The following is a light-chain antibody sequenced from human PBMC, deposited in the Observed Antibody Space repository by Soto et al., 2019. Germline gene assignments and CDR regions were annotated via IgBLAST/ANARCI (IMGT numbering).Light chain of an antibody. V-gene: IGKV1-27*01. CDR1: QGISNY. CDR3: QKGNSVPG. J-gene: IGKJ3*01. CDR2: ATS. Sequence: DIQMTQSPSSLSASVGDSVTITCRASQGISNYLAWYQQKPGKVPQLLIYATSTVQSGVPFRFRGSGPGTEFTLTFSSLQPEDVGTYYFQKGNSVPGFGPGTKVVIK.